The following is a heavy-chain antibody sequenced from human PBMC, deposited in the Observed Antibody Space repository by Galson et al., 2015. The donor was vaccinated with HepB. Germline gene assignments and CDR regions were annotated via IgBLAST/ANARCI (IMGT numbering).Heavy chain of an antibody. J-gene: IGHJ4*02. CDR3: ALVVVPGYYFDY. Sequence: PALVKPTQPLTLTCTFSGFSLSTSGVGVGWIRQPPGKALEWLALIYWNDDKRYSPSLKSRLTITKDTSKNQVVLTMTNMDPVDTATYYCALVVVPGYYFDYWGQGTLVTVSS. CDR1: GFSLSTSGVG. V-gene: IGHV2-5*01. CDR2: IYWNDDK. D-gene: IGHD2-2*01.